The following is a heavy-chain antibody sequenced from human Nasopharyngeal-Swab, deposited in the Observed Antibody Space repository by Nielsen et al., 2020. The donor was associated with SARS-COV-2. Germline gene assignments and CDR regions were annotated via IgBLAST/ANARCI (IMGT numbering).Heavy chain of an antibody. V-gene: IGHV1-8*01. CDR3: ATAPMTTVTKGWFDP. J-gene: IGHJ5*02. CDR1: GYTFTSYD. Sequence: ASVKVSCKASGYTFTSYDINWLRQATGQGLEWMGWMNSKSGNTGYAQKFQGRVTMTEDTSTDTAYTELSSLISEDTAVYYCATAPMTTVTKGWFDPWGQGTLVTVSS. D-gene: IGHD4-17*01. CDR2: MNSKSGNT.